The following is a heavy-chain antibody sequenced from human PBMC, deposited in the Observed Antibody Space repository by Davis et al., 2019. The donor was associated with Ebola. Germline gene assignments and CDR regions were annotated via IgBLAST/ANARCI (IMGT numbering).Heavy chain of an antibody. Sequence: PSETLSLPFTVSGGSISPSPWSWIRQPAGKGLEWIGRIYISGSTNYNPSLKSRVTMSVDTSKNQFSLKLTSVTAADTAVYYCARESGTYLDYWGQGTLVTVSS. D-gene: IGHD1-26*01. V-gene: IGHV4-4*07. CDR1: GGSISPSP. CDR3: ARESGTYLDY. CDR2: IYISGST. J-gene: IGHJ4*02.